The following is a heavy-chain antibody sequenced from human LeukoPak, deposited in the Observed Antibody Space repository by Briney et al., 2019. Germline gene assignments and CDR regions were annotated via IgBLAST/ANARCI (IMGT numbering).Heavy chain of an antibody. CDR3: DRAATDSSGYYYVKMGYNWFDP. CDR1: GGSISSGDYY. CDR2: IYYSGST. Sequence: SETLSLTCTVSGGSISSGDYYWRWIRQPPGKDLEWIGYIYYSGSTYYNPSLKSRITISVDTSKNQFSLKLSSVTAADTAVYYCDRAATDSSGYYYVKMGYNWFDPWGQGTLVTVSS. V-gene: IGHV4-30-4*01. D-gene: IGHD3-22*01. J-gene: IGHJ5*02.